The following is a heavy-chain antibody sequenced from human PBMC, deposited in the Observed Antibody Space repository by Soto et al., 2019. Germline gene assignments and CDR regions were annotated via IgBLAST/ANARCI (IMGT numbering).Heavy chain of an antibody. Sequence: EVQLVESGGGLVKPGGSLRLSCAASGFTFSSYSMNWVRQAPGKGLEWVSSISSSSSYIYYADSVKGRFTISRDNAKNSLYLQMNSLRAEDTAVYYCARDASIGYDLGWFDPWGQGTLVTVSS. CDR1: GFTFSSYS. D-gene: IGHD5-12*01. CDR2: ISSSSSYI. V-gene: IGHV3-21*01. CDR3: ARDASIGYDLGWFDP. J-gene: IGHJ5*02.